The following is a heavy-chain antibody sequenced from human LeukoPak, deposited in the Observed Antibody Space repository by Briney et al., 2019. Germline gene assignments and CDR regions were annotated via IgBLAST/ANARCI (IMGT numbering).Heavy chain of an antibody. V-gene: IGHV4-34*01. Sequence: SETLSLTCAVYGGSFSGYYWSWIRQPPGKGLEWIGEINHSGSTNYNPSLKSRVTISVDTSKNQSSLKLSSVTAADTAVYYCARGAYYYDSSGYYSGWFDPWGQGTLVTVSS. D-gene: IGHD3-22*01. CDR3: ARGAYYYDSSGYYSGWFDP. CDR2: INHSGST. J-gene: IGHJ5*02. CDR1: GGSFSGYY.